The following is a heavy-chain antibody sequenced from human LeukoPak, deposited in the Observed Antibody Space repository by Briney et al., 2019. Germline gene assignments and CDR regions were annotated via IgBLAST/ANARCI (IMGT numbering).Heavy chain of an antibody. CDR3: ARDYCSSTSCLTFDP. Sequence: GGSLRLSCAASGFTFSSYSINWVRQAPGKGLEWVSYISSSSSTIYYADSVKGRFTISRDNAKNSLYLQMNSLRAEDTAVYYCARDYCSSTSCLTFDPWGQGTLVTVSS. V-gene: IGHV3-48*01. CDR1: GFTFSSYS. J-gene: IGHJ5*02. CDR2: ISSSSSTI. D-gene: IGHD2-2*01.